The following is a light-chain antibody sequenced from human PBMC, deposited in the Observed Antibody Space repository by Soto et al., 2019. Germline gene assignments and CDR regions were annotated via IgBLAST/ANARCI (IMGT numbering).Light chain of an antibody. CDR2: KAS. V-gene: IGKV1-5*03. J-gene: IGKJ1*01. CDR1: QTISSW. CDR3: QHYNSYSEA. Sequence: DIQMTQSPSTLSGSVGERVNITCRASQTISSWLAWYQQKPGKAPKLLIYKASTLKSGVPSRFSGSGSGTGFTLTISSLQPDEFATYYCQHYNSYSEAFGQGTKVDIK.